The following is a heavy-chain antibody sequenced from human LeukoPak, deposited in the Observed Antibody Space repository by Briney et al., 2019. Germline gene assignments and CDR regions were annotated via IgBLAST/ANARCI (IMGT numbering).Heavy chain of an antibody. CDR1: GFSFRSYG. CDR3: ARAPAFGESYFDY. V-gene: IGHV3-30*19. Sequence: GGSLRLSCAASGFSFRSYGMHWVRQAPGKGLEWVAVISYDGSNKYYADSVKGRFTISRDNSKNTLYLQMNSLRAEDTAVYYCARAPAFGESYFDYWGQGTLVTVSS. CDR2: ISYDGSNK. J-gene: IGHJ4*02. D-gene: IGHD3-10*01.